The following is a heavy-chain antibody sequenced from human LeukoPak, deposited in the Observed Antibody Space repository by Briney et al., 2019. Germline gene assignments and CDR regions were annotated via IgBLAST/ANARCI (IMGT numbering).Heavy chain of an antibody. J-gene: IGHJ4*02. CDR2: ISGDGSLT. Sequence: GGFRRLPCALPGFPFSPHWLDRLRQAPGRELVWVSRISGDGSLTSYADSVKGRFTISRDNTKNTLYLQMNSLRAEDTAVYYCATNDNFAYWGQGTLVTVSS. CDR3: ATNDNFAY. V-gene: IGHV3-74*01. CDR1: GFPFSPHW. D-gene: IGHD5-24*01.